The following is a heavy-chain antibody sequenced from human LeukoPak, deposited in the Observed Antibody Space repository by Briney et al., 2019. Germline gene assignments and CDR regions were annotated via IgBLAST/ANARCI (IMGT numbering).Heavy chain of an antibody. Sequence: PSQTLSLTCAVSGGSISSGGYYWSWIRQPPGKGLEWIGEINHSGSTNYNPSLKSRVTISVDTSKNQFSLKLSSVTAADTAVYYCARVFSLDYDFWSGYGNNWFDPWGQGTLVTVSS. V-gene: IGHV4-30-2*01. J-gene: IGHJ5*02. CDR2: INHSGST. CDR1: GGSISSGGYY. CDR3: ARVFSLDYDFWSGYGNNWFDP. D-gene: IGHD3-3*01.